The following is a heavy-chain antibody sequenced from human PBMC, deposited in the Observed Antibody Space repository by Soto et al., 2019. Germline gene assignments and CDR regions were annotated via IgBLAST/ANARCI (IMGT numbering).Heavy chain of an antibody. CDR2: IIPILGIA. D-gene: IGHD3-10*01. Sequence: SVKVSCKASGGTFSSYTISWVRQAPGQGLEWMGRIIPILGIANYAQKFQARVTITADKSTSTAYMELSSLRSEDTAVDYCASRNYYGGSGYGKGPYYFVFWGQGTLGTVPS. CDR3: ASRNYYGGSGYGKGPYYFVF. J-gene: IGHJ4*02. V-gene: IGHV1-69*02. CDR1: GGTFSSYT.